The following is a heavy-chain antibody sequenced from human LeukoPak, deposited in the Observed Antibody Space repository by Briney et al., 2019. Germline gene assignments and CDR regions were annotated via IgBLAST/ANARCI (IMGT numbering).Heavy chain of an antibody. V-gene: IGHV3-53*01. CDR1: GFTVSSNY. CDR2: IYSGGST. D-gene: IGHD5-12*01. CDR3: ARVNIVATNAFDY. Sequence: GSLRLSCAASGFTVSSNYMSWVRQAPGKGLEWVSVIYSGGSTYYADSVKGRFTISRDNSKNTLYLQMNSLRAEDTAVYYCARVNIVATNAFDYWGQGTLVTVSS. J-gene: IGHJ4*02.